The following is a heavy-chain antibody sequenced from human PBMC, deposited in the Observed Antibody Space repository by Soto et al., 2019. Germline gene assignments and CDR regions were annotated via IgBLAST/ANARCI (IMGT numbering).Heavy chain of an antibody. Sequence: QVRLVESGGGVVQPGRSLRLSCAASGFTFSDYTMHWVRQAPGKGLEWVTAISYDGNKEYYADSVKGRFTISRDNPRNTLYLQMNSRRREDTALYYCARVSSARYYYGMDVWGQGTTVTVSS. CDR1: GFTFSDYT. CDR2: ISYDGNKE. J-gene: IGHJ6*02. V-gene: IGHV3-30-3*01. CDR3: ARVSSARYYYGMDV. D-gene: IGHD3-10*01.